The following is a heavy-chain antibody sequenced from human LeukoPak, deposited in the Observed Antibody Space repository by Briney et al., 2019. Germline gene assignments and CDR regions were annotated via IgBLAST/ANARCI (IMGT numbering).Heavy chain of an antibody. J-gene: IGHJ3*02. D-gene: IGHD1-1*01. Sequence: VGSLRLSCAASAFTVSSNYMSWVREAPGEGLEWVSVTYSGGNTSYADSVKGRFTISRDNSKHTPYLQMNSLAAEDTAVYYCARAEADNWNILHAYDICGQGTMVTVSS. CDR3: ARAEADNWNILHAYDI. V-gene: IGHV3-53*01. CDR1: AFTVSSNY. CDR2: TYSGGNT.